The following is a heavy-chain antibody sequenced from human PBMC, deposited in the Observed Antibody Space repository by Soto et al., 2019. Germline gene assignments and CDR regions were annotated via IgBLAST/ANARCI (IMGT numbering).Heavy chain of an antibody. Sequence: QVQLQESGPGLVKPSQTLSLTCTVSGGSISSGGYYWSWIRQHPGKGMEWIGYIYYSGSTYYNPSLKSRVTIAVDTSKNQFSLKLSSVTAADTAVYYCARGRGIVATINRSLLFDYCGQGTLVTVSS. CDR2: IYYSGST. J-gene: IGHJ4*02. D-gene: IGHD5-12*01. V-gene: IGHV4-31*03. CDR3: ARGRGIVATINRSLLFDY. CDR1: GGSISSGGYY.